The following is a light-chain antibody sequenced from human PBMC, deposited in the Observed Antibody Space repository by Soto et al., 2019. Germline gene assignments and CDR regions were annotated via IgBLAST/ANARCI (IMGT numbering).Light chain of an antibody. CDR1: SSNIGNNY. V-gene: IGLV1-51*01. Sequence: QSVLTRPPSVSAAPGQKVTISCSGSSSNIGNNYVSWYQQLPRAAPKLLIYDNNQRPSGIPDRFSGSKSGTSATLCITGLQTGDEADYYCGTWDTSLSAYVFGTGTKV. J-gene: IGLJ1*01. CDR3: GTWDTSLSAYV. CDR2: DNN.